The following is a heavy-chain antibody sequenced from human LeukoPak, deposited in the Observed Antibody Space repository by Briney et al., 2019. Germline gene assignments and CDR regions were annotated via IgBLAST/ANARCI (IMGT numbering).Heavy chain of an antibody. Sequence: ASVKVSCKVSGYPFTAGAFSWVRQAPGQGLEWMGWISAYNGNTNYAQKLQGRVTMTTDTSTSTAYMELRSLRSDDTAVYYCARYAARIVGATSFDYWGQGTPVTV. CDR3: ARYAARIVGATSFDY. CDR1: GYPFTAGA. CDR2: ISAYNGNT. J-gene: IGHJ4*02. D-gene: IGHD1-26*01. V-gene: IGHV1-18*01.